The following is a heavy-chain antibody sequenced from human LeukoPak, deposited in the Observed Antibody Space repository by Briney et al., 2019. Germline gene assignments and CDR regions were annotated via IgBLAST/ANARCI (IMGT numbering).Heavy chain of an antibody. D-gene: IGHD3-22*01. V-gene: IGHV1-46*02. CDR3: ARADCHDTGDYSYVEYFQH. Sequence: ASVKISCKTSGYIFNSHFLHWVRQAPGQGLELIGGINPTSGSTRYAQKFQGRLTMTGDTSTSTVNMDLTSLTYEDTAVYYCARADCHDTGDYSYVEYFQHWGQGTLVTVSS. CDR2: INPTSGST. J-gene: IGHJ1*01. CDR1: GYIFNSHF.